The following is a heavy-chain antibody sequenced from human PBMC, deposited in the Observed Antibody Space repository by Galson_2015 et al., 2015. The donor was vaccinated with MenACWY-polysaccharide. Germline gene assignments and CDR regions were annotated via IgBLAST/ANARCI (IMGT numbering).Heavy chain of an antibody. V-gene: IGHV3-33*01. CDR1: GIRFSGSG. D-gene: IGHD6-13*01. J-gene: IGHJ3*02. CDR2: IQYDGTNK. Sequence: SLRLSCAASGIRFSGSGMHWVRQAPGKGLEWVAVIQYDGTNKAYADSGKGRFTISRDNSRNTLYLEMNSLRAEDTAVYYCAREGSRIVFHAFDTWGQGTMVTVSS. CDR3: AREGSRIVFHAFDT.